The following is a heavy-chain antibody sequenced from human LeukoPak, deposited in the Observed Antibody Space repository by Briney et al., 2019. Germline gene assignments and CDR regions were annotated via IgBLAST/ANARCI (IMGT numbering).Heavy chain of an antibody. V-gene: IGHV4-38-2*01. CDR2: IYHSGST. Sequence: SETLSLTCAVSGYSISSGYYWSWIRQPPGKGLKWIGSIYHSGSTYYNPSLKSRVTISVDTSKNQFSLKLSSVTAADTAVYYCARFIVVVVAATFAWFDPWGQGTLVTVSS. CDR3: ARFIVVVVAATFAWFDP. CDR1: GYSISSGYY. J-gene: IGHJ5*02. D-gene: IGHD2-15*01.